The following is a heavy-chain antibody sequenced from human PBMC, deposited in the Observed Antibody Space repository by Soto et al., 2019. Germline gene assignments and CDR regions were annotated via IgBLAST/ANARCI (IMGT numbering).Heavy chain of an antibody. J-gene: IGHJ3*02. CDR3: ARAPGGIDAFDI. V-gene: IGHV6-1*01. CDR2: TYYRSKWYN. CDR1: GDSVSINSAA. Sequence: QTLSLTFAISGDSVSINSAAWNWIRQSPSRGLEWLGRTYYRSKWYNDYAVSVRSRITINPDTSKNQFSLQLNSVTPEDTAVYYCARAPGGIDAFDIWGQGTMVTVSS. D-gene: IGHD3-16*01.